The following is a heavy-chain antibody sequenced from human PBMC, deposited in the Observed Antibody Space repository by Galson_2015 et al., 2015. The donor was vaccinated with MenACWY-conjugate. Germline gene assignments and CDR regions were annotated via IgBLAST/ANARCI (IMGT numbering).Heavy chain of an antibody. D-gene: IGHD2-2*01. J-gene: IGHJ4*02. CDR3: TRDRHPPSAPFDY. V-gene: IGHV1-2*02. CDR2: GA. Sequence: GANYAQNFQVRVTMTRDTSISTAYMDLSSLRSDDTAVYYCTRDRHPPSAPFDYWGQGTLVTVSS.